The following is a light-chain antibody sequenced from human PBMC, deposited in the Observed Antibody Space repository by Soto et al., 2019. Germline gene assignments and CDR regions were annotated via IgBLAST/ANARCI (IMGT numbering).Light chain of an antibody. CDR3: KLLVT. CDR2: KAS. Sequence: DIQLTQSPSALSASVGDRVTVTCRASQSISSWLAWYQQKPGKAPKLLSHKASNLQIGVPSRFSGSGSGTEFTLTISGLQPDDFATYYCKLLVTFGQGTKLEIK. CDR1: QSISSW. J-gene: IGKJ2*01. V-gene: IGKV1-5*03.